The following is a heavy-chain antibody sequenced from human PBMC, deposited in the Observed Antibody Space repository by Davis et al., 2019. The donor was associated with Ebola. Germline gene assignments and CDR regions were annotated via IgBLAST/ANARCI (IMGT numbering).Heavy chain of an antibody. CDR1: GFTFSDYY. J-gene: IGHJ6*04. CDR2: ISSSGSTT. CDR3: AREDLYGMDV. Sequence: GESLKISCAASGFTFSDYYMSWIRQAPGKGLEWVSYISSSGSTTYYADSVKGRFTISRDNAKNTLYLQMNSLRAEDTAVYYCAREDLYGMDVWGKGTTVTVSS. V-gene: IGHV3-11*04.